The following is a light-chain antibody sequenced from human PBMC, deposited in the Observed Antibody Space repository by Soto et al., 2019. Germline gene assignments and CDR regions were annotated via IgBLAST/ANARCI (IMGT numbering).Light chain of an antibody. V-gene: IGKV3D-11*01. CDR3: QQRYSWPLT. CDR1: QGVSSY. J-gene: IGKJ5*01. Sequence: EVVLTQSPATLSLSPGQRATLSCRASQGVSSYLDWYQQKPGQAPRLLIFDASNRATGIPARFSGSGSGTDFTLTISSLEPEDFAVYYCQQRYSWPLTFGQGTRLDIK. CDR2: DAS.